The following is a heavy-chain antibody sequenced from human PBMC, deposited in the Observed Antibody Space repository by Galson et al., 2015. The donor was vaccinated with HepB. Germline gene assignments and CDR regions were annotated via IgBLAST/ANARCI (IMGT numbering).Heavy chain of an antibody. D-gene: IGHD3-10*01. CDR2: IIPIFGTA. Sequence: VKVSCKASGGTFSSYAISWVRQAPGQGLEWMGGIIPIFGTANYAQKFQGRVTITADESTSTAYMELSSLRSEDTAVYYCASLITMVPLDAFDIWGQGTMVTVSS. CDR1: GGTFSSYA. V-gene: IGHV1-69*13. J-gene: IGHJ3*02. CDR3: ASLITMVPLDAFDI.